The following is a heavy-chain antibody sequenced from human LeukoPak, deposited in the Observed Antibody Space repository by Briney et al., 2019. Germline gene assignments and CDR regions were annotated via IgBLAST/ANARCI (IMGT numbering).Heavy chain of an antibody. CDR3: ARELYYYDSSGLDI. J-gene: IGHJ6*04. CDR1: GFTFDDYG. Sequence: SGGSLRLSCAASGFTFDDYGMSWVRQAPGKGLEWVSGINWNGGSTGYADSVKGRFTISRDNAKNSLYLQMNSLRAEDTALYYCARELYYYDSSGLDIWGKGTTVTVSS. D-gene: IGHD3-22*01. V-gene: IGHV3-20*04. CDR2: INWNGGST.